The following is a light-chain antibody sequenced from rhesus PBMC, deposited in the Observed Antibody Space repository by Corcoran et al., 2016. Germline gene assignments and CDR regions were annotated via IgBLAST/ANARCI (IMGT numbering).Light chain of an antibody. CDR1: QGISSY. CDR2: GAS. J-gene: IGKJ1*01. V-gene: IGKV1-28*02. Sequence: DIQMAPSPSSLSASVGDTVTITCRASQGISSYLNWFQQKPGKAPKLLIDGASSLQSGVPSRFSGSGTVTDFNLTISSLQTEDFGTYYCQQYSTWPRTFGQGTKVEVK. CDR3: QQYSTWPRT.